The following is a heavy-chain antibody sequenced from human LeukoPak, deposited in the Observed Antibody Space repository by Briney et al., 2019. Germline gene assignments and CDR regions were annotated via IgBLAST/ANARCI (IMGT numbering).Heavy chain of an antibody. D-gene: IGHD5-12*01. Sequence: SETLSLACTVSGGSISSSNFYWGWIRQPPGKGLEWIGSIYYSGSTYYNPSLKSRVTISVDTSKNQFSLKLSSVTAADTAMYYCARELSGYENRYYYYYYMDVWGKGTTVTISS. CDR1: GGSISSSNFY. CDR3: ARELSGYENRYYYYYYMDV. V-gene: IGHV4-39*07. J-gene: IGHJ6*03. CDR2: IYYSGST.